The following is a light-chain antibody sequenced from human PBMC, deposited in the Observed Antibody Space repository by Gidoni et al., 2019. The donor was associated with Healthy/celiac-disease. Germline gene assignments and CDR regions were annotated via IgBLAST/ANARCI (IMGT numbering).Light chain of an antibody. CDR2: GNS. Sequence: QSDLTQPTSVSGAPGQIVTISCTGSSSNIGAGYDVHWYQQLPGTAPKLLINGNSNRPSGVPDRFSGSKSGTSASLAITGLQAEDEADYYCQSYDSSLSGHVVFGGGTKLTVL. J-gene: IGLJ2*01. CDR1: SSNIGAGYD. V-gene: IGLV1-40*01. CDR3: QSYDSSLSGHVV.